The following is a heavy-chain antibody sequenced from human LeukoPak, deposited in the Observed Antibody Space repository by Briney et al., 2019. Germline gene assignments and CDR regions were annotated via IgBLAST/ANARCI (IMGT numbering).Heavy chain of an antibody. D-gene: IGHD3-10*01. CDR3: VRGPSRDHGSGSSWFHP. J-gene: IGHJ5*02. CDR2: MNPNSGNT. Sequence: ASVKVSCKASGYTFTTYDIDWVRQVTGQRLEWMGWMNPNSGNTGYAQKIQGKVTMTRTTSINTDYMELSSLRSEDTPVYYCVRGPSRDHGSGSSWFHPRGQGTLVTVFS. V-gene: IGHV1-8*01. CDR1: GYTFTTYD.